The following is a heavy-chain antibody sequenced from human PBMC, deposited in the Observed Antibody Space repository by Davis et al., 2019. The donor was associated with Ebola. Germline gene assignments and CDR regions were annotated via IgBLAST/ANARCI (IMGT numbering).Heavy chain of an antibody. CDR1: GFTFSGHW. CDR3: AKGGTWAYYFDY. Sequence: GESLKISCAASGFTFSGHWMHWVRQAPGKGLVWVSQIKSDGSSATYADSVKGRFTISRDNAKNTLYLQMNSLRAEDTAVYYCAKGGTWAYYFDYWGQGTLVTVSS. J-gene: IGHJ4*02. D-gene: IGHD1-1*01. V-gene: IGHV3-74*01. CDR2: IKSDGSSA.